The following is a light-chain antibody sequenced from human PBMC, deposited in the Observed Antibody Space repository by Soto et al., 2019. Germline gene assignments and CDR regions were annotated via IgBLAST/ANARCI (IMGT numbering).Light chain of an antibody. J-gene: IGKJ5*01. V-gene: IGKV1-39*01. CDR3: QQSYRTPIT. Sequence: DIQMTQSPSSLSASVGDRVTITCRASQSISSYLNWYQQKPGKAPKLLIYAASSLQSGVPSRFSGSGSGTDFTLTISSLQPEDFATYYCQQSYRTPITFGQGKRLEIK. CDR1: QSISSY. CDR2: AAS.